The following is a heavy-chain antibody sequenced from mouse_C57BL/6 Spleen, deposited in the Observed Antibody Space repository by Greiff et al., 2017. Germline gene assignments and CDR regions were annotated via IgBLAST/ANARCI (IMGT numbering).Heavy chain of an antibody. CDR1: GYSITSGYD. CDR3: ERGGSSDSYYFDY. J-gene: IGHJ2*01. V-gene: IGHV3-1*01. D-gene: IGHD1-1*01. Sequence: DVQLVESGPGMVKPSPSLSLTCTVTGYSITSGYDWHWIRHFPGNKLEWMGYINYSGSTNYNPSLKSRISITHDTSKNHFFLKLKSVTTEDTATYDGERGGSSDSYYFDYWGQGTTLTVSS. CDR2: INYSGST.